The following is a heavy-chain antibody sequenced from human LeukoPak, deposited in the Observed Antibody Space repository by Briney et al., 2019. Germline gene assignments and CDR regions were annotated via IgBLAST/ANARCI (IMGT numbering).Heavy chain of an antibody. J-gene: IGHJ3*02. Sequence: GGSLRLSCAASGFTVSNNYMSWVREAPGKGLEWLSVIYNDGSTYYVDSVKGRFTISRDNSKNTLYLQMNSLRVEDTAMYYCARGRNSFGIASSSWSHDVFDIWGQGTLVTLSS. CDR3: ARGRNSFGIASSSWSHDVFDI. V-gene: IGHV3-53*01. CDR1: GFTVSNNY. D-gene: IGHD6-13*01. CDR2: IYNDGST.